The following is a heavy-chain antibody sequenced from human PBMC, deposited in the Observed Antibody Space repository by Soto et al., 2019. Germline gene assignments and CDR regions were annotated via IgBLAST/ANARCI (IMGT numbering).Heavy chain of an antibody. CDR3: ARESRLGELSDIDY. D-gene: IGHD3-16*02. CDR1: GGSISSGDYY. V-gene: IGHV4-30-4*01. Sequence: SETLSLTCTVSGGSISSGDYYWSWIRQPPGKGLEWIGYIYYSGSAYYNPSLKSRVTISVDTSKNQFSLKLSSVAAADTAVYYCARESRLGELSDIDYWGQGTLVTVSS. CDR2: IYYSGSA. J-gene: IGHJ4*02.